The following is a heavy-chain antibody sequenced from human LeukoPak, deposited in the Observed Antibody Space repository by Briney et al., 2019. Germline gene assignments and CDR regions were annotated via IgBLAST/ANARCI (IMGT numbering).Heavy chain of an antibody. CDR3: ARDQGGVGY. CDR2: ISSFSGTI. J-gene: IGHJ4*02. CDR1: GITFSSYS. Sequence: GGSLRLSCVASGITFSSYSMNWVRQAPGKGLEWVSYISSFSGTINYADSVKGRFTISRDDAKNSLYLQMNSLRAEDTAVYYCARDQGGVGYWGQGTLVTVSS. V-gene: IGHV3-48*01. D-gene: IGHD3-16*01.